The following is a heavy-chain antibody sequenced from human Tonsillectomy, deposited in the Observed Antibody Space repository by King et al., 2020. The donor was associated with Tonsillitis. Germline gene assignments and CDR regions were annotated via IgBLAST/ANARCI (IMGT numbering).Heavy chain of an antibody. V-gene: IGHV3-30*18. Sequence: QLVQSGGGVVQPGRSLRLSCAASGFTFSSYGMHWVRQAPGKGLEWVAVISYDGSNKYYADSVKGRFTISRDNSKNTLYLQMKSLRAEDTAVYYCAKDIEQLAVYYYYGMDVWGQGTTVTVS. J-gene: IGHJ6*02. D-gene: IGHD6-6*01. CDR3: AKDIEQLAVYYYYGMDV. CDR1: GFTFSSYG. CDR2: ISYDGSNK.